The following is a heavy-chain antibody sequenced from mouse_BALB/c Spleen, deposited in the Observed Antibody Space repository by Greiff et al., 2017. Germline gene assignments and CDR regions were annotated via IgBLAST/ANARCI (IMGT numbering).Heavy chain of an antibody. CDR1: GFSLTSYG. J-gene: IGHJ4*01. V-gene: IGHV2-2*02. CDR2: IWSGGST. CDR3: ARNCLIPPVYAMDY. D-gene: IGHD2-4*01. Sequence: QVQLKESGPGLVQPSQSLSITCTVSGFSLTSYGVHWVRQSPGKGLEWLGVIWSGGSTDYNAAFISRLSISKDNSKSQVFFKMNSLQANDTAIYYCARNCLIPPVYAMDYWGQGTSVTVSS.